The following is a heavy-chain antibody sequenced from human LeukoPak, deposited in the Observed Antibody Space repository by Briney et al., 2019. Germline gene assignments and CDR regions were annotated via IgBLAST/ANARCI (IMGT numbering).Heavy chain of an antibody. CDR1: GFTFSSYA. CDR2: ISGSGGST. V-gene: IGHV3-23*01. D-gene: IGHD5-12*01. CDR3: AKDEYSGYVGWFDP. J-gene: IGHJ5*02. Sequence: PGGSLRLSCAASGFTFSSYAMSWVRQAPGKWLEWVSAISGSGGSTYYADSVKGRFTMSRDNSKNTLYLQMNSLRAEDTAVYYCAKDEYSGYVGWFDPWGQGTLVTVSS.